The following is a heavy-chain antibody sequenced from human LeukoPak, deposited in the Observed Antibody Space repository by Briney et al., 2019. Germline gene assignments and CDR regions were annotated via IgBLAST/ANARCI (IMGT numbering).Heavy chain of an antibody. D-gene: IGHD6-6*01. V-gene: IGHV1-18*01. CDR3: ARRAARRYFDY. CDR1: GYTFITYG. Sequence: ASVKVSCKTSGYTFITYGINWVRQAPGQGLEWMGWISTYNGDTNYAQKLQGRVTMTTDTSTSTAYMGVRSLRSDDTAVYYCARRAARRYFDYWGQGTLVTVSS. CDR2: ISTYNGDT. J-gene: IGHJ4*02.